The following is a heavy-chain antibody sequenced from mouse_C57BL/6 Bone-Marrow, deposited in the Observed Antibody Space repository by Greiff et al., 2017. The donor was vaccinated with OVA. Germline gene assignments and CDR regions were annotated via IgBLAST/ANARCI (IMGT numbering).Heavy chain of an antibody. D-gene: IGHD2-3*01. J-gene: IGHJ2*01. CDR1: GYTFTDHY. V-gene: IGHV1-76*01. Sequence: VQLVESGAEVVRPGASVKLSCKASGYTFTDHYINWVKQRPGQGLEWIARIYPGSGNTYYNEKFKGKATLTADKSSNTAYMQLSSLTSEDSAVYFCARDDGYFFEYWGQGTTLTVSS. CDR3: ARDDGYFFEY. CDR2: IYPGSGNT.